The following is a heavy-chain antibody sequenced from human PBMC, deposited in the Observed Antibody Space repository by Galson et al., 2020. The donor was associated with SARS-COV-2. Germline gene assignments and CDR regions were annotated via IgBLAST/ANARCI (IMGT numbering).Heavy chain of an antibody. J-gene: IGHJ3*02. CDR3: ARGGIGAFDI. Sequence: SETLSLTCTVSGGSISSGGYYWSWIRQHPGKGLEWIGYIYYSGSTYYNPSLKSLVTISVDTSKNQFSLKLSSVTAADTAVYYCARGGIGAFDIWGQGTMVTVSS. CDR2: IYYSGST. V-gene: IGHV4-31*01. CDR1: GGSISSGGYY.